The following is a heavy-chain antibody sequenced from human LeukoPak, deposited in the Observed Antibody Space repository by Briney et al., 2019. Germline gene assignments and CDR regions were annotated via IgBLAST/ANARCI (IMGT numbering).Heavy chain of an antibody. D-gene: IGHD3-10*01. CDR1: GGSISSYY. V-gene: IGHV4-59*01. Sequence: LETLSLTCTVSGGSISSYYWSWIRQPPGKGLEWIAYIYYSGSTNYNPSLKSRVTISVDTSKNQFSLKQRSATAADTAVYYCARGGDVDYFDYWGHGTLVTVSS. J-gene: IGHJ4*01. CDR2: IYYSGST. CDR3: ARGGDVDYFDY.